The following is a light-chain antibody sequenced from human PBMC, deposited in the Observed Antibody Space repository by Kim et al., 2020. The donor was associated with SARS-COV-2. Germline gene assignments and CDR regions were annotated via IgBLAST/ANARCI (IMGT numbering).Light chain of an antibody. V-gene: IGLV4-69*01. CDR2: VNSDGSH. CDR1: SGHSSNA. Sequence: QLVLTQSPSASASLGASVKLTCTLSSGHSSNAITWHQHQPEKAPRYLMKVNSDGSHIKEDGISDRFSGSSSRAERYLTISSLQSEDEADYYCQTWGTGIWVFGGGTQLTVL. CDR3: QTWGTGIWV. J-gene: IGLJ3*02.